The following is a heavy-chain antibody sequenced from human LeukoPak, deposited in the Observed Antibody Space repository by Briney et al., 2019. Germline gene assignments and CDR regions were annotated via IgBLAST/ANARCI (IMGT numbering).Heavy chain of an antibody. CDR1: GFTFSSYA. J-gene: IGHJ4*02. CDR3: ARTGYDYVWGSYRPYYFDY. CDR2: ISYDGSNK. D-gene: IGHD3-16*02. V-gene: IGHV3-30*04. Sequence: GRSLRLSCAASGFTFSSYAMHWVRQAPGKGLEWVAVISYDGSNKYYADSVKGRFTISRDNCKNKLYLQMNSLRAEDTAVYYCARTGYDYVWGSYRPYYFDYWGQGTLVTVSS.